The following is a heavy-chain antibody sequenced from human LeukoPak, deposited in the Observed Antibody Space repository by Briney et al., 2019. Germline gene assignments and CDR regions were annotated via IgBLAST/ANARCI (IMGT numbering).Heavy chain of an antibody. CDR1: GFTFSSYA. CDR2: ISYDGSNK. V-gene: IGHV3-30-3*01. Sequence: GGSLRLSCAASGFTFSSYAMHWVRQAPGKGLEWVAVISYDGSNKYYADSVKGRFTISRDNAKNSLYLQMNSLRAEDTAVYYCARRGKDTAMAPPDYWGQGTLVTVSS. CDR3: ARRGKDTAMAPPDY. J-gene: IGHJ4*02. D-gene: IGHD5-18*01.